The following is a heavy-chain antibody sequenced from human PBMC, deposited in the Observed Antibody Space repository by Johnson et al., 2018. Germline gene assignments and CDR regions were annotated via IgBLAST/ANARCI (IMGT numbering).Heavy chain of an antibody. CDR3: ARDHPDADFGVVIISPGGDDYYGMDV. D-gene: IGHD3-3*01. CDR2: SYYSGST. CDR1: GGSIISYY. Sequence: QVQLQESGPGLVKPSETLSLTCPVSGGSIISYYWTWIRQPPGKGLEWIGYSYYSGSTNYNPSLKSRSTISVDTSKNQFSLKLGSVTAADTAVYYCARDHPDADFGVVIISPGGDDYYGMDVWGQGTTVTVSS. V-gene: IGHV4-59*01. J-gene: IGHJ6*02.